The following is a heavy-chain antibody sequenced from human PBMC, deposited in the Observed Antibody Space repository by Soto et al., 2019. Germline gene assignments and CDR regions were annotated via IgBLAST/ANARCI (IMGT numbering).Heavy chain of an antibody. V-gene: IGHV3-11*01. CDR3: ARDREPSVYHGMAV. J-gene: IGHJ6*02. CDR1: GFAFSDFY. Sequence: GGSLRLSCAASGFAFSDFYMSWTRQAPGKGLEWISYISGGGTTVFYADSVKGRFTIARDNAQKSLYLQMDSLTSEDTAIYYCARDREPSVYHGMAVLGQGTTVTVSS. CDR2: ISGGGTTV.